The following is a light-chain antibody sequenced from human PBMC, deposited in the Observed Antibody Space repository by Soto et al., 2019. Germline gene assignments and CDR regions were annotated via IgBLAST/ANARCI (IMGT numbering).Light chain of an antibody. Sequence: DIQMTQSPSTLSASVGDRVTITCRASQTLSSWLAWYQQKPGKTPKLLIYDVSTLESRVPSRFSGSGSGTEFTLTISSLQPDDFATYYCQQYNSYSLTFGGGTKVEIK. V-gene: IGKV1-5*01. J-gene: IGKJ4*01. CDR2: DVS. CDR3: QQYNSYSLT. CDR1: QTLSSW.